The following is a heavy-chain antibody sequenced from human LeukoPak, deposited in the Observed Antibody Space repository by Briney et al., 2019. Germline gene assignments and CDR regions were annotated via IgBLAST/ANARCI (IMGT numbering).Heavy chain of an antibody. CDR1: GFTFSSYG. CDR3: AKIYSLGGANNWFDP. V-gene: IGHV3-30*02. D-gene: IGHD6-13*01. J-gene: IGHJ5*02. Sequence: GGSLRLSCAASGFTFSSYGMHWVRQAPGKGLEWVAFIRYDGSNKYYADSVKGRFTISRDNSKNTLYLQMNSLRAEDTAVYYCAKIYSLGGANNWFDPWGQGTLVTVSS. CDR2: IRYDGSNK.